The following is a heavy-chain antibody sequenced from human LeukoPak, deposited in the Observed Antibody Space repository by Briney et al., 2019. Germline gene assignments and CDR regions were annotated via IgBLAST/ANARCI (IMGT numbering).Heavy chain of an antibody. D-gene: IGHD2-21*02. CDR2: INHSGST. CDR3: ARGGFYCGGDCYVDY. Sequence: SETLSLTCAVDGGSFSPYYWSWIRQPPGKGLEWIGEINHSGSTNYNPSLKSRVTISVDTSKNQFSLGLSSVTAADTAVYYCARGGFYCGGDCYVDYWGQGTLVTVSS. V-gene: IGHV4-34*01. CDR1: GGSFSPYY. J-gene: IGHJ4*02.